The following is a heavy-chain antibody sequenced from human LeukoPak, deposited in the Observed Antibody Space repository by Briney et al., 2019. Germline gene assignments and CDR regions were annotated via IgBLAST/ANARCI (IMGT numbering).Heavy chain of an antibody. CDR3: ARHQMDFGVVTLAYSFDY. Sequence: SETLSLTCTVSGSSISSSSYYWGWIRQPPGKGLEWIGSIYYSGSTYYNPSLKSRVSISVDTSKNQFSLELSSVTAADTAVYYCARHQMDFGVVTLAYSFDYWGQGTLVTVSS. D-gene: IGHD3-3*01. V-gene: IGHV4-39*01. CDR2: IYYSGST. J-gene: IGHJ4*02. CDR1: GSSISSSSYY.